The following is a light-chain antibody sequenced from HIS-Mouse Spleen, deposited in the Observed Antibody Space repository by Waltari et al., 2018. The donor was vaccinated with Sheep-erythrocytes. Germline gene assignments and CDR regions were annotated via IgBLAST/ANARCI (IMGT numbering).Light chain of an antibody. CDR1: SSDVGGYDY. J-gene: IGLJ3*02. CDR2: EVS. Sequence: QSALTQPPSASGSPGQSVTISCTGTSSDVGGYDYVSCYQQHPGKAPKLMMYEVSKRPSGAPDRFSGSKSGNTASLTVSGLQAEDEADYYCSSYAGSNNWVFGGGTKLTVL. V-gene: IGLV2-8*01. CDR3: SSYAGSNNWV.